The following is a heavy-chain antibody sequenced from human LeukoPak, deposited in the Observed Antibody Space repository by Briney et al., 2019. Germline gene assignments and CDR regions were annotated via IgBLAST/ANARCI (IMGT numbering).Heavy chain of an antibody. D-gene: IGHD2-8*02. J-gene: IGHJ4*02. CDR2: INTDGSRT. CDR3: ARDGGHSTDLDY. V-gene: IGHV3-74*01. Sequence: GGSLRLSCAASGFSISSHWMHWVRQVPGKGLVWVSRINTDGSRTHYADSVQGRFTISRDNAKNSLYLQMNSLRAEDTAVYYCARDGGHSTDLDYWGQGILVTVSS. CDR1: GFSISSHW.